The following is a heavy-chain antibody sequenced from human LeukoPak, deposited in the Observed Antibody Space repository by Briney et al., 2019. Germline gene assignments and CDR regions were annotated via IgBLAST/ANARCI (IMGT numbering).Heavy chain of an antibody. CDR2: ISSSSSYI. Sequence: GALRLSCAASGFTFNCHSLKLVPQASGKGLEWVSSISSSSSYIYYADSVKGRFTISRDNAKNSLYLQMNSLRAEDTAVYYCARAGMATRNWFDPWGQGTLVTVSS. D-gene: IGHD5-24*01. V-gene: IGHV3-21*01. CDR1: GFTFNCHS. CDR3: ARAGMATRNWFDP. J-gene: IGHJ5*02.